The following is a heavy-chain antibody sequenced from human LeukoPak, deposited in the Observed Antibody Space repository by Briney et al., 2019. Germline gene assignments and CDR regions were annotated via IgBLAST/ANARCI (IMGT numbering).Heavy chain of an antibody. Sequence: PSETLSLTCTVSGGSISSYYWSWIRQPPGKGLEWIGYIYYSGSTNYNPSLKSRVTIPVDTSKNQFSLKLSSVTAADTAVYYCARDKGMATIPGAFDIWGQGTMVTVSS. D-gene: IGHD5-24*01. V-gene: IGHV4-59*01. CDR2: IYYSGST. CDR3: ARDKGMATIPGAFDI. CDR1: GGSISSYY. J-gene: IGHJ3*02.